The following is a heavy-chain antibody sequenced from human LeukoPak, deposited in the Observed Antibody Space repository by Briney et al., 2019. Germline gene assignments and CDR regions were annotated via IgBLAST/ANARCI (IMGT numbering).Heavy chain of an antibody. D-gene: IGHD3-22*01. CDR1: GYTFTSYD. CDR3: AGGYYDSSGYFLHVNAFDI. CDR2: IIPIFGTA. Sequence: SVKVSCKASGYTFTSYDINWVRQAPGRGLEWMGRIIPIFGTANYAQKFQGRVTITTDESTSTAYMELSSLRSEDTAVYYCAGGYYDSSGYFLHVNAFDIWGQGTMVTVSS. V-gene: IGHV1-69*05. J-gene: IGHJ3*02.